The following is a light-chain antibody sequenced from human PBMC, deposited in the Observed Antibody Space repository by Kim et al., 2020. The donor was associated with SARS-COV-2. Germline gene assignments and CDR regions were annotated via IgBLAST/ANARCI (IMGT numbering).Light chain of an antibody. CDR1: QTRVHRNGNTY. CDR3: MQATQFPRT. V-gene: IGKV2-24*01. J-gene: IGKJ2*01. CDR2: GIS. Sequence: QPASISCKSSQTRVHRNGNTYLNWLHQRPGQPPRLLIHGISNRFSGVPDRFSGSGAGTDFTRKISRVEAEDVGVYYCMQATQFPRTFGQGTKLEI.